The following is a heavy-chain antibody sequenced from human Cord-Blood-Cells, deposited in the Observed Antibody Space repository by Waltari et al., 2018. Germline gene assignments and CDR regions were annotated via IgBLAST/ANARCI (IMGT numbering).Heavy chain of an antibody. V-gene: IGHV1-2*04. Sequence: QVQLVQSGAEVKKPGASVKVSCKASGYTFTGYYMHWVRQAPGQGLEWMGWINPNSGGTNYAQKFQGWVTMTRDTSISTAYMERGGVRSDNRAVYYWARGVGGGEAFDIWGQGTMVTVSS. CDR1: GYTFTGYY. CDR2: INPNSGGT. J-gene: IGHJ3*02. D-gene: IGHD3-16*01. CDR3: ARGVGGGEAFDI.